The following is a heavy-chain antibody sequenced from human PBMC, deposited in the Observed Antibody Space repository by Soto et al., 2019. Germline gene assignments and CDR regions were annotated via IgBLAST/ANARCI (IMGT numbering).Heavy chain of an antibody. CDR3: ARDLSSSVGKMDYYYGMDV. D-gene: IGHD6-6*01. Sequence: SETLSLTCTVSGGSISGYYWSWIRQPAGKGLEWIGRIYTSGSTNYNPSLKSRVTMSVDTSKNQFSLKLSSVTAADTAVYYCARDLSSSVGKMDYYYGMDVWGQGTTVTVSS. V-gene: IGHV4-4*07. J-gene: IGHJ6*02. CDR1: GGSISGYY. CDR2: IYTSGST.